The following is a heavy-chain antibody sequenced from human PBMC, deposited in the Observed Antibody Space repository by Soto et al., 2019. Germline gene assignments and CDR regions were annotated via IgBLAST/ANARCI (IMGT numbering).Heavy chain of an antibody. V-gene: IGHV1-18*01. Sequence: QVQLVQSGDEVKKPGASVKVSCKASGYIFVNYGIALVRQAPGQGLEWMGWISPYTGNTHSATKVQGRLTMTTDTATRTAYMDLGGLTSADTAVYYCVMVDNYVTPTPQDVWGQGTTVTVSS. CDR2: ISPYTGNT. CDR3: VMVDNYVTPTPQDV. CDR1: GYIFVNYG. D-gene: IGHD3-16*01. J-gene: IGHJ6*02.